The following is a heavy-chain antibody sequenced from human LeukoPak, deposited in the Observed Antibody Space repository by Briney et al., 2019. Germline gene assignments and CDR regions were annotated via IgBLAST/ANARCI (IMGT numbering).Heavy chain of an antibody. CDR2: SYYSGST. CDR3: ARHTDIAALSSLNY. V-gene: IGHV4-59*08. J-gene: IGHJ4*02. D-gene: IGHD6-13*01. Sequence: PETLSLTRTVSGGSISSYYCSWIRQTPGKGLEWIGDSYYSGSTNYNPSLKSRVTISVDTSKNQFSLKLSSVTAADTAVYYCARHTDIAALSSLNYWGQGTLVTVSS. CDR1: GGSISSYY.